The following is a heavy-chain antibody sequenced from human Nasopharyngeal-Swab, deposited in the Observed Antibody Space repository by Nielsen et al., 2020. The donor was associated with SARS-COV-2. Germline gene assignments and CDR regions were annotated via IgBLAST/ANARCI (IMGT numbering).Heavy chain of an antibody. CDR3: ARGYCSSTSCYVRGNYFDY. V-gene: IGHV1-46*01. CDR2: INPFGGST. D-gene: IGHD2-2*01. J-gene: IGHJ4*02. Sequence: ASVQVSCKASAYTFPSYYMHCVRHAPAQGLEWMGIINPFGGSTSYAQKFQGRVTMTRDTSTSTVYMELSSLRSEDTAVYYCARGYCSSTSCYVRGNYFDYWGQGTLVTVSS. CDR1: AYTFPSYY.